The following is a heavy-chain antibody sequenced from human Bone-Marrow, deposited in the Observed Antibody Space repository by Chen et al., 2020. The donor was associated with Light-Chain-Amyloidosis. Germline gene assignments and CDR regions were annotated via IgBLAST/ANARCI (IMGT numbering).Heavy chain of an antibody. CDR2: IYPDDSDA. Sequence: EVQLEQSGPEVKKPGESLKISCKGSGYTFPNYWIGWVRQMPGKGLEWMGVIYPDDSDARYSPSFEGQVTISADKSITTDCLQWRSLKASDTAMYYCARRRDGYNFDYWGQGTLVTVSS. D-gene: IGHD5-12*01. CDR3: ARRRDGYNFDY. CDR1: GYTFPNYW. J-gene: IGHJ4*02. V-gene: IGHV5-51*01.